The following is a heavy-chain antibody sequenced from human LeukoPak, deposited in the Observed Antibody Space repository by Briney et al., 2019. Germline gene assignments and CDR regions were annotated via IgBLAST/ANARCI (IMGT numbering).Heavy chain of an antibody. Sequence: SETLSLTCSVSGGSITSYYWTWIRQPPGKGLEWIGYIYYSGSTKFNPSLKSRVTISVDTSKNQLSLKLTSVTAADTAVYYCARGPASGSNFAWFDTWGQGTLVTVSS. CDR1: GGSITSYY. J-gene: IGHJ5*02. CDR2: IYYSGST. D-gene: IGHD3-10*01. V-gene: IGHV4-59*12. CDR3: ARGPASGSNFAWFDT.